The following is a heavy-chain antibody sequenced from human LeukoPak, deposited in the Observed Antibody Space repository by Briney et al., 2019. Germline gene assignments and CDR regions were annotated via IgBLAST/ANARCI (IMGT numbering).Heavy chain of an antibody. CDR1: GFTFSSYA. V-gene: IGHV3-23*01. J-gene: IGHJ3*02. Sequence: PGGSLRLSCAASGFTFSSYAMSWVRQAPGKGLEWVSAISGSGGSTYYADSVKGRFTISRDNSKNTLYLQMNSLRAEDTAVYYCAKDRVWCSSTSCYFLDAFDIWGQGTMVTVSS. CDR3: AKDRVWCSSTSCYFLDAFDI. D-gene: IGHD2-2*01. CDR2: ISGSGGST.